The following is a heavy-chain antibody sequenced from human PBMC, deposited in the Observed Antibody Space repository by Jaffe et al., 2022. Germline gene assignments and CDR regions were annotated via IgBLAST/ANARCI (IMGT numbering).Heavy chain of an antibody. CDR1: GGSISSSSYY. CDR3: ASAAGPGEYYFDY. J-gene: IGHJ4*02. Sequence: QLQLQESGPGLVKPSETLSLTCTVSGGSISSSSYYWGWIRQPPGKGLEWIGSIYYSGSTYYNPSLKSRVTISVDTSKNQFSLKLSSVTAADTAVYYCASAAGPGEYYFDYWGQGTLVTVSS. D-gene: IGHD2-2*01. CDR2: IYYSGST. V-gene: IGHV4-39*01.